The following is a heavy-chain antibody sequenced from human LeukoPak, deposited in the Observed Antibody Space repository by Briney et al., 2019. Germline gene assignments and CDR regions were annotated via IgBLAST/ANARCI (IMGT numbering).Heavy chain of an antibody. CDR1: GYTFTSYD. CDR3: GNWNLYYFDY. V-gene: IGHV1-8*01. CDR2: MNPNSGNT. J-gene: IGHJ4*02. D-gene: IGHD1-1*01. Sequence: WASVKVSCKASGYTFTSYDINWVRQATGQGLEWMGWMNPNSGNTGYAQKFQGRVTMTEDTSTDTAYMELSSLRSEDTAVYYCGNWNLYYFDYWGQGTLVTVSS.